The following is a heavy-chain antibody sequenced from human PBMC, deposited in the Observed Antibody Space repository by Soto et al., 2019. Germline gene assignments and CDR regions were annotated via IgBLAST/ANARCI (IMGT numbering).Heavy chain of an antibody. D-gene: IGHD1-1*01. CDR2: IWYDGSNE. J-gene: IGHJ4*02. V-gene: IGHV3-33*01. CDR1: GSTFSSYA. CDR3: AREETGTYDC. Sequence: QVQLVESGGGVVQPERSLRLSCAVSGSTFSSYAMHWVRQAPGKGLEWVAVIWYDGSNEDYADSVKGRFTISRDNSKNTLFLQMNSLRVEDTAVYYCAREETGTYDCWGQGTLVTVSS.